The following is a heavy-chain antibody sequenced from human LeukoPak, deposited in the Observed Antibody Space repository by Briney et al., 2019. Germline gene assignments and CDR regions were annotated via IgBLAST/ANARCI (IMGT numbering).Heavy chain of an antibody. V-gene: IGHV4-39*07. CDR3: ARDRLDYGNPAPNGYMDV. D-gene: IGHD4-17*01. CDR2: IYYSGST. J-gene: IGHJ6*03. Sequence: PSETLSLTCGVSGGSMISSTYYWGWIRQSPGKGLEWIGTIYYSGSTYYNPSLKSRVTISVDTSKNQFSLKLTSVTAADTAVYYCARDRLDYGNPAPNGYMDVWGRGTTVTVSS. CDR1: GGSMISSTYY.